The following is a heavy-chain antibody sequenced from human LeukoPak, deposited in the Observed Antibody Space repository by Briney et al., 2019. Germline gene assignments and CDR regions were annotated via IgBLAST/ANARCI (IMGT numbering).Heavy chain of an antibody. CDR1: GGSITSGGYS. Sequence: PSQTLSLTCAVSGGSITSGGYSWNWIRQPPGKGLEWIGYIYHSGTTYYSPSLKSRVTISVDRPKNQFSLKLTSVTAADTAVYYCARTTRGGRKGNWFDPWGQGTLVTVSS. CDR3: ARTTRGGRKGNWFDP. D-gene: IGHD2-15*01. CDR2: IYHSGTT. J-gene: IGHJ5*02. V-gene: IGHV4-30-2*01.